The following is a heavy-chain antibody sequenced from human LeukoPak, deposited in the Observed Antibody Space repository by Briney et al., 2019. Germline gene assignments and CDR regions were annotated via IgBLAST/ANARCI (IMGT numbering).Heavy chain of an antibody. D-gene: IGHD2-21*01. CDR3: ASCGAASNGDYYYYGMDV. CDR1: GGSLSSSH. Sequence: SETLSLTCTVSGGSLSSSHRRWIPLAPGKGQEWTRHIHCRGSTNYNPSLKSRVTISVDTSKHQSSLTLSSVTAADTAVYYCASCGAASNGDYYYYGMDVWGQGTTVTVAS. CDR2: IHCRGST. V-gene: IGHV4-59*01. J-gene: IGHJ6*02.